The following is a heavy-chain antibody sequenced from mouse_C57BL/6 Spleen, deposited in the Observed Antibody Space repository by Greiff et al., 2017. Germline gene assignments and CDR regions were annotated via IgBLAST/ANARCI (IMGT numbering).Heavy chain of an antibody. J-gene: IGHJ2*01. CDR2: IDPEDGDT. Sequence: EVQLQQSGAELVRPGASVKLSCTASGFNIKDYYMHWVKQRPEQGLEWIGRIDPEDGDTEYAPKFQGKATMTADTSSNTAYLQRSSLTSEDTAVYYCTTSTVVATDFDYWGQGPTLTVSS. D-gene: IGHD1-1*01. CDR1: GFNIKDYY. CDR3: TTSTVVATDFDY. V-gene: IGHV14-1*01.